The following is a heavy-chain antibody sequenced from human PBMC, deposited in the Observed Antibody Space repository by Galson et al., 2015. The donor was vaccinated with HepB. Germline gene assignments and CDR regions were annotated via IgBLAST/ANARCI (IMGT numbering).Heavy chain of an antibody. CDR1: GYTFTSYD. V-gene: IGHV1-8*01. Sequence: SVKVSCKASGYTFTSYDINWVRQATGQGPDWMGSINPNSGDRAYALSFQGRVNMTRNTSTNTAYMGLSSLRLEDTAIYYCARRRMGRYTAFDYWGQGTLVTVSS. D-gene: IGHD5-18*01. CDR2: INPNSGDR. J-gene: IGHJ4*02. CDR3: ARRRMGRYTAFDY.